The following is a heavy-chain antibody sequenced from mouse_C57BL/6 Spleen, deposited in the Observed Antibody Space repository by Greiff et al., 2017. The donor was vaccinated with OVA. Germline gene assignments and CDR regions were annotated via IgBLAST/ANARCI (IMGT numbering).Heavy chain of an antibody. V-gene: IGHV1-42*01. CDR2: INPSTGGT. CDR1: GYSFTGYY. Sequence: VQIQQSGPELVKPGASVKISCKASGYSFTGYYMNWVKQSPEKSLEWIGEINPSTGGTTYNQKFKAKATLAVDKSTSTAYMQLKSLTSEDSAVYYCARSMGYGNFAMDYWGQGTSVTVSS. J-gene: IGHJ4*01. CDR3: ARSMGYGNFAMDY. D-gene: IGHD2-10*02.